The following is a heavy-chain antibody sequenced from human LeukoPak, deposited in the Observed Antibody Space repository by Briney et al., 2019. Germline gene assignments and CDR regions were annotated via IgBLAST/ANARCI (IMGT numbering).Heavy chain of an antibody. CDR1: GFTFSSYA. CDR2: ISGSGGST. Sequence: PGRSLRLSCAASGFTFSSYAMSWVRQAPGKGLEWVSGISGSGGSTNYADSVKGRFTISRDNSKNTLYLQMNSLRAEDTAVYYCAISGGYWAWAHWGQGTLVTVSS. J-gene: IGHJ4*02. V-gene: IGHV3-23*01. CDR3: AISGGYWAWAH. D-gene: IGHD1-26*01.